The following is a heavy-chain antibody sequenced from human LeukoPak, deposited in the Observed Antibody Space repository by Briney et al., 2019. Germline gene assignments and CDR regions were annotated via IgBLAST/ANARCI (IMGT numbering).Heavy chain of an antibody. CDR2: VYYSGSS. D-gene: IGHD3-3*01. Sequence: SQTLSLTCTVSGSSVSSDEYYCSSARQHPGKGLGWNGYVYYSGSSYYIPSLESRVTMSVEVSKNQFSLELRSVTAADTAVYYCARVKVLRFLEWFLDFWGQGALVTVSS. V-gene: IGHV4-31*03. CDR1: GSSVSSDEYY. CDR3: ARVKVLRFLEWFLDF. J-gene: IGHJ4*02.